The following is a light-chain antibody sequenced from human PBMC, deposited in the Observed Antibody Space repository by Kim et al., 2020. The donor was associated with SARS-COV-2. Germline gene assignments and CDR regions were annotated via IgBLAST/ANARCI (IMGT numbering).Light chain of an antibody. CDR2: GKN. V-gene: IGLV3-19*01. J-gene: IGLJ3*02. CDR1: SLRSYY. Sequence: SSELTQDPAVYVALGQTVRITCQGDSLRSYYASWYQQKPGQAPVLVIYGKNNRPSGIPDRFSGSSSGNTASLTITGAQAEDEADYYCHSRDSSGNHLFGGGTKVTVL. CDR3: HSRDSSGNHL.